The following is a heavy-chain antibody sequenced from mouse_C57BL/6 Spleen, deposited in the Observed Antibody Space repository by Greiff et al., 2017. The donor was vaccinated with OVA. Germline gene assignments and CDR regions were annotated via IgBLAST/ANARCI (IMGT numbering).Heavy chain of an antibody. V-gene: IGHV1-82*01. CDR2: IYPGDGDT. Sequence: VKLMESGPELVKPGASVKISCKASGYAFSSSWMNWVKQRPGKGLEWIGRIYPGDGDTNYNGKFKGKATLTADKSSSTAYMQLSSLTSEDSAVYFCARRGHAYWGQGTLVTVSA. CDR3: ARRGHAY. J-gene: IGHJ3*01. CDR1: GYAFSSSW.